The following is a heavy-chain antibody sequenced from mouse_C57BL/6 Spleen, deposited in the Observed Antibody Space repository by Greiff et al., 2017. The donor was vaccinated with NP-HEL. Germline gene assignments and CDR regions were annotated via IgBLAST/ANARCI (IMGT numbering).Heavy chain of an antibody. D-gene: IGHD2-3*01. CDR3: ARYDGYYEDWFAY. V-gene: IGHV1-50*01. Sequence: QVQLQQPGAELVKPGASVKLSCKASGYTFTSYWMQWVKQRPGQGLEWIGEIDPSDSYTNYNQKFKGKATLTVDTSSSTAYMQLSSLTSEDSAVYYCARYDGYYEDWFAYWGQGTLVTVSA. J-gene: IGHJ3*01. CDR1: GYTFTSYW. CDR2: IDPSDSYT.